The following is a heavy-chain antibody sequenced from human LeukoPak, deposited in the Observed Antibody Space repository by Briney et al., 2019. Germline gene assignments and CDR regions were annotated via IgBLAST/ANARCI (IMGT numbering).Heavy chain of an antibody. V-gene: IGHV5-51*01. CDR2: FYPSDSDA. J-gene: IGHJ4*02. CDR3: ARHVVPYSSGLTGFDY. Sequence: GESLKISCKGSGYSFTSYWIGWVSQMPGKGVEWMAIFYPSDSDARYSPSFQGQVTISADKSITTAYLQWSSLKASDTAMYYCARHVVPYSSGLTGFDYWGQGTLVTVSS. D-gene: IGHD6-19*01. CDR1: GYSFTSYW.